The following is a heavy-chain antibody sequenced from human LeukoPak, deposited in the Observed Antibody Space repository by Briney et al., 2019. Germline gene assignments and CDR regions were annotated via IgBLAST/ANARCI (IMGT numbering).Heavy chain of an antibody. J-gene: IGHJ1*01. D-gene: IGHD6-19*01. CDR1: GGSISSSSYY. V-gene: IGHV4-39*07. CDR2: IYYSGST. CDR3: ARDLMGQWHQYFQH. Sequence: PSGTLSLTCTVSGGSISSSSYYWGWIRQPPGKGLEWIGSIYYSGSTYYNPSLKSRVTISVDTSKNQFSPKLSSVTAADTAVYYCARDLMGQWHQYFQHWGQGTLVTVSS.